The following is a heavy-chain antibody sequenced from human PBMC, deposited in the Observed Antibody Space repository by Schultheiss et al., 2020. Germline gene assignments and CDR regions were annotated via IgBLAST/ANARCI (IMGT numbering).Heavy chain of an antibody. J-gene: IGHJ3*02. Sequence: ASVKVSCKASGYTFTGYYMHWVRQAPGQGLEWMGWINPNSGGTNYAQKFQGRVTMTRDTSISTAYMELSRLRSDDTAVYYCAREGFAGDADAFDIWGQGTMVTVSS. CDR2: INPNSGGT. D-gene: IGHD7-27*01. CDR1: GYTFTGYY. CDR3: AREGFAGDADAFDI. V-gene: IGHV1-2*02.